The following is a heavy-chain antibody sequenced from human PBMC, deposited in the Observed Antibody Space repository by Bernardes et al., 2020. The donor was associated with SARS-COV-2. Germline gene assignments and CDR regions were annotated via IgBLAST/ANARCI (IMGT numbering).Heavy chain of an antibody. V-gene: IGHV3-23*01. J-gene: IGHJ4*02. CDR3: AQDPGDY. Sequence: GGSLRLSCAASGFTFSRYPMSWVRQAPGKGLEWVSVISGSGGSTYYADSVKGRFTISRDNSKNTLYLQMNSLRAEDTAVYYCAQDPGDYWGQGTLVTVPS. CDR1: GFTFSRYP. CDR2: ISGSGGST.